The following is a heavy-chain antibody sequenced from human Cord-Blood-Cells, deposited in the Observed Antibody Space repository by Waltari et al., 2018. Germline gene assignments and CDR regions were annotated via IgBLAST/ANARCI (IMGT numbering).Heavy chain of an antibody. CDR3: AHMSARSAWTVTTFVFYY. D-gene: IGHD4-17*01. Sequence: QLTLKESGPTLVKPTQTLTLTCTFSGFSLSTSGVGVGWIRQPTGKALEWLALIYWDDDKRYSQSLKSRLTITKDTSKNQVVLTMTNMDPVDTATYYCAHMSARSAWTVTTFVFYYWGQGTLVTVSS. CDR2: IYWDDDK. CDR1: GFSLSTSGVG. V-gene: IGHV2-5*02. J-gene: IGHJ4*02.